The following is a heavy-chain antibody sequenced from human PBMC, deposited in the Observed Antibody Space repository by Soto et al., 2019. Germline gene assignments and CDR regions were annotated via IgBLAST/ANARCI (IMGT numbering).Heavy chain of an antibody. Sequence: EVQLVESGGGLVQPGGSLRLSCAASGFTVSTKYMSWVRQAPGKGLAWVSVIYSGGSTFYADSVRGRFPISKDNSKNTVNLQMNSLRAEDTAVYYCARDPWAADYWGQGTLVSVSS. D-gene: IGHD3-16*01. CDR1: GFTVSTKY. J-gene: IGHJ4*02. V-gene: IGHV3-66*01. CDR3: ARDPWAADY. CDR2: IYSGGST.